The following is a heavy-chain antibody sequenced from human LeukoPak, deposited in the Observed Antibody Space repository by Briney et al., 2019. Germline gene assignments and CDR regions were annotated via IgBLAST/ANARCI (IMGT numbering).Heavy chain of an antibody. J-gene: IGHJ5*02. CDR2: ISYSGTT. CDR3: ARLLRGDNWFDP. D-gene: IGHD2/OR15-2a*01. V-gene: IGHV4-39*01. Sequence: SETLSLTCTVSGGSISSSSGYYWGWIRQPPGKGLGWIGSISYSGTTYYNPSLKSRVTIFEDTSKNQFSLKLSSVTAADTAVYYCARLLRGDNWFDPWGQGTLVTVSS. CDR1: GGSISSSSGYY.